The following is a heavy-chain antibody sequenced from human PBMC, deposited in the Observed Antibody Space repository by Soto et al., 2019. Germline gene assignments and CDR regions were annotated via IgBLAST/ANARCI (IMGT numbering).Heavy chain of an antibody. J-gene: IGHJ3*02. CDR3: ATQAYYYDSSGYYYGAFDI. V-gene: IGHV5-51*01. Sequence: GESLKISCKGSGYSFTSYWIGWVRQMPWKGLEWMGIIYPGDSDTRYSPSFQGQVTISADKSISTAYLQWSSLKASDTAMYYCATQAYYYDSSGYYYGAFDIWGQGTMVTVS. CDR1: GYSFTSYW. CDR2: IYPGDSDT. D-gene: IGHD3-22*01.